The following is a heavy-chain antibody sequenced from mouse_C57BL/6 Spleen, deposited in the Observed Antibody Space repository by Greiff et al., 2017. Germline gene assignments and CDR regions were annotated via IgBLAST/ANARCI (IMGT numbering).Heavy chain of an antibody. Sequence: EVKVVESGGGLVKPGGSLKLSCAASGFPFSDYGMHWVRQAPEKGLEWVAYISSGSSTIYYADTVKGRFTISRDNAKNTLFLQMTSLRSEDTAMYYCARDYCSSWFAYWGQGTLVTVSA. J-gene: IGHJ3*01. CDR3: ARDYCSSWFAY. CDR2: ISSGSSTI. CDR1: GFPFSDYG. D-gene: IGHD1-1*01. V-gene: IGHV5-17*01.